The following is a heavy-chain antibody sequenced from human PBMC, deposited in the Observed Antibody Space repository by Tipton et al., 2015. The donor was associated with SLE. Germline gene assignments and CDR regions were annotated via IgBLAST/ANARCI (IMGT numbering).Heavy chain of an antibody. CDR3: ASNYYDSIY. CDR1: GGSISSSSYY. CDR2: IYYSGST. J-gene: IGHJ4*02. Sequence: LRLSCTVSGGSISSSSYYWGWIRQPPGTGLGWIGSIYYSGSTYYNPSLKSRVTISVDTSKNQFSLELSPVTAADTAVYYCASNYYDSIYWGQGTLVTVSS. D-gene: IGHD3-22*01. V-gene: IGHV4-39*01.